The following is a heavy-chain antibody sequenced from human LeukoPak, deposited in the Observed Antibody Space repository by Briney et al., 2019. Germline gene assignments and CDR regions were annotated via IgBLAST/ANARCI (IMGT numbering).Heavy chain of an antibody. J-gene: IGHJ3*02. CDR2: ISAYNGNT. CDR3: ARDQVSLWFGEFHAFDI. Sequence: ASVKVSCKASGYTFTSYGISWVRQAPGQGLEWMGWISAYNGNTNYAQKLQGRVTVTTDTSTSTAYMELRSLRSDDTAVYYCARDQVSLWFGEFHAFDIWGQGTMVTVSS. V-gene: IGHV1-18*01. D-gene: IGHD3-10*01. CDR1: GYTFTSYG.